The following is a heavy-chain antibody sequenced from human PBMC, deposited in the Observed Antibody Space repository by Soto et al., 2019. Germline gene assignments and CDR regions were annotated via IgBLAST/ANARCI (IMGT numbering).Heavy chain of an antibody. CDR1: GFTFSDYY. V-gene: IGHV3-11*01. CDR2: ISSSGTTI. CDR3: ARAQEVALPYYGMDV. J-gene: IGHJ6*02. D-gene: IGHD5-12*01. Sequence: QVQLVESGGGLGKPGGSLRRSCAASGFTFSDYYMSWIRQAPGKGLEWFSCISSSGTTIYYADSVKGRFTISRDNAKNSLYLQMNSLRAEDTAVYYCARAQEVALPYYGMDVWGQGTTVPVSS.